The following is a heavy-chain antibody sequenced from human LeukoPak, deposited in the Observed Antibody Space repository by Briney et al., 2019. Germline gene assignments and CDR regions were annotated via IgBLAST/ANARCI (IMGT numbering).Heavy chain of an antibody. CDR3: ARDSGSYSGVDY. D-gene: IGHD1-26*01. Sequence: GGSLRLSYAASGFTFSDYYMSWIRQAPGKGLEWASYISSSSSYTNYADSVKGRFTISRDNAKNSLYLQMNSLRAEDTAVYYCARDSGSYSGVDYWGQGTLVTVSS. V-gene: IGHV3-11*06. CDR2: ISSSSSYT. J-gene: IGHJ4*02. CDR1: GFTFSDYY.